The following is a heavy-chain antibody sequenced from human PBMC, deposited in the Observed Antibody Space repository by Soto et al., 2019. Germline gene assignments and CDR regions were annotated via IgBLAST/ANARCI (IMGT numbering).Heavy chain of an antibody. CDR3: ARLNYGSGSYYPYYFDY. V-gene: IGHV4-61*01. CDR1: GGSVSGRSYF. CDR2: FYYSGST. J-gene: IGHJ4*02. D-gene: IGHD3-10*01. Sequence: SETLSLTCTVSGGSVSGRSYFWSWVRQPPGKGLEWIGYFYYSGSTYYNPSPKSRVTISEDTSKNQFSLKLSSVTAADTAVYYCARLNYGSGSYYPYYFDYWGQGTLVTVSS.